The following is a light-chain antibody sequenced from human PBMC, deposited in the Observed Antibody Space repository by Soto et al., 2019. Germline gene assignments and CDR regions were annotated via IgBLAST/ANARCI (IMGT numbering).Light chain of an antibody. CDR3: QHYNSYSEA. J-gene: IGKJ1*01. CDR1: QSLTSSY. CDR2: GAS. Sequence: EIVLTQPPGTLSLSPGERATLSCRASQSLTSSYLAWYQQKPGQAPRLLIYGASFGATGIPDRFSGSGSGTDFTLTISSLQPDDFATYYCQHYNSYSEAFGQGTKVDIK. V-gene: IGKV3-20*01.